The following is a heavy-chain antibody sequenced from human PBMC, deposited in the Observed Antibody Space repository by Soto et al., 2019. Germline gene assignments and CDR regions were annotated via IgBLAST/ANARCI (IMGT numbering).Heavy chain of an antibody. J-gene: IGHJ5*02. CDR3: ARRGRTAAAGKGWFDP. CDR2: IYPGDSDT. CDR1: GYSFTSYW. Sequence: PGESLKISCKGSGYSFTSYWIGWVRQMPGKGLEWMGIIYPGDSDTRYSPSFQGQVTISADKSISTAYLQWSSLKASDTAMYYCARRGRTAAAGKGWFDPWGQGTLVTVSS. V-gene: IGHV5-51*01. D-gene: IGHD6-13*01.